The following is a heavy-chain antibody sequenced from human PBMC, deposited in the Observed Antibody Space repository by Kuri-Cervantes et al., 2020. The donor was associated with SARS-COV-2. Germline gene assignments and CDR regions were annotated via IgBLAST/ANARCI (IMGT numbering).Heavy chain of an antibody. J-gene: IGHJ4*02. CDR3: AKDLDCSSTSCYDRSPHFGY. CDR2: IRYDGSNK. V-gene: IGHV3-30*02. CDR1: GFTFSSYG. Sequence: GESLKISCAASGFTFSSYGMHWVRQAPGEGLEWVAFIRYDGSNKYYADSVKGRFTISRDNSKNTLYLQMNSLRAEDTAVYYCAKDLDCSSTSCYDRSPHFGYWGQGTLVTVSS. D-gene: IGHD2-2*01.